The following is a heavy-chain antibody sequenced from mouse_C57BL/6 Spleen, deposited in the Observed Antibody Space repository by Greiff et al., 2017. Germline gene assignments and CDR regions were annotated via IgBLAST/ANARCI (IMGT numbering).Heavy chain of an antibody. CDR2: INPGSGGT. Sequence: VQLKESGAELVRPGTSVKVSCKASGYAFTNYLIEWVKQRPGQGLEWIGVINPGSGGTNYNEKFKGKATLTADKSSSTAYMQLSSLTSEDSAVYFCARRYYGSPDYWGQGTTLTVSS. CDR3: ARRYYGSPDY. D-gene: IGHD1-1*01. J-gene: IGHJ2*01. CDR1: GYAFTNYL. V-gene: IGHV1-54*01.